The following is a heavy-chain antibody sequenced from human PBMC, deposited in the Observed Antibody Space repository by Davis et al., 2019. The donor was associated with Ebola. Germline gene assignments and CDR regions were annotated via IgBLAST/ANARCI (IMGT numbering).Heavy chain of an antibody. Sequence: GESLKISCAASAFTFSSYAMYWVRQAPGKGLEWVAVISYHGSNKYYADSVKGRFTISRDNSRNTLFLQMNSLRPEETAVYYCARDMTKDEQQLVLRVLWFDPWGQGTLVTVSS. D-gene: IGHD6-13*01. V-gene: IGHV3-30-3*01. J-gene: IGHJ5*02. CDR3: ARDMTKDEQQLVLRVLWFDP. CDR1: AFTFSSYA. CDR2: ISYHGSNK.